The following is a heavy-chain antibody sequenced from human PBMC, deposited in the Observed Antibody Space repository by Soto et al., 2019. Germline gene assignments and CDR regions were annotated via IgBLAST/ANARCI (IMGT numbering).Heavy chain of an antibody. CDR1: GFTFSGSA. Sequence: GGSLRLSCASSGFTFSGSAMHWVRQASGKGLEWVGRIRSKTNSYATAYAASVKGRFAISRDDSKDTAYLQMNSLKTEDTAVYYCTRDPRNYYDSIGSANWFDPWGQGTLVTVSS. J-gene: IGHJ5*02. CDR2: IRSKTNSYAT. D-gene: IGHD3-22*01. CDR3: TRDPRNYYDSIGSANWFDP. V-gene: IGHV3-73*01.